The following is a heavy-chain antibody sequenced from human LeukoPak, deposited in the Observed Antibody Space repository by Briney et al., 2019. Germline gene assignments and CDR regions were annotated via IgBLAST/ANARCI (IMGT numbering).Heavy chain of an antibody. CDR2: IKSETHGGTA. CDR3: STMVDGPGAMGEDFDY. CDR1: GFSFSSAW. D-gene: IGHD2-2*01. V-gene: IGHV3-15*01. J-gene: IGHJ4*02. Sequence: GGSLRLSCAASGFSFSSAWMSWVRQAPGKGLEWVGRIKSETHGGTADYAAAVQDRFTISRDDSKNTLYLRMNSLKTEDTAMYYCSTMVDGPGAMGEDFDYWGQGTLVTVFS.